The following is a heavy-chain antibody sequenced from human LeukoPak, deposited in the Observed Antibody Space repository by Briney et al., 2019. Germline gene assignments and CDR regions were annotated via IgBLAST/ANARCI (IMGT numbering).Heavy chain of an antibody. CDR3: ARSTVTTGNWFDP. CDR2: ISSSGSTI. D-gene: IGHD4-17*01. CDR1: GFTFSSYE. Sequence: PGGSLRLSCAASGFTFSSYEMNWVRQAPGKGLEWVSYISSSGSTIYYADSVKGRFTISRDNAKNSLYLQMNSLRAEDTAVYYCARSTVTTGNWFDPWGQGTLVTVSS. V-gene: IGHV3-48*03. J-gene: IGHJ5*02.